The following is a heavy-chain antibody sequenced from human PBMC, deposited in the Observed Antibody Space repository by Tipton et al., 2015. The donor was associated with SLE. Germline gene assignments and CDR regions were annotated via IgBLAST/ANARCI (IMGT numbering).Heavy chain of an antibody. V-gene: IGHV4-59*01. Sequence: TLSLTCTVSGGSLSGYYWGWIRQPPGKGLEWIGYIYDSGSTSYKPSLKTRVTISVDTSKNQFSLKLSSVTAADTAVYYCARWRGYGPSFDYWGQGTLVTVSS. CDR1: GGSLSGYY. CDR2: IYDSGST. J-gene: IGHJ4*02. D-gene: IGHD5-18*01. CDR3: ARWRGYGPSFDY.